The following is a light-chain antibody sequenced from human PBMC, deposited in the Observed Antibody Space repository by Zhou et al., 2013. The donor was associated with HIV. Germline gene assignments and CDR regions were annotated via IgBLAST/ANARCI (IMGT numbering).Light chain of an antibody. V-gene: IGKV1-5*03. CDR1: QSISNW. J-gene: IGKJ4*01. CDR2: KAS. Sequence: DIQMTQSPSTLSASVGDRVTITCRASQSISNWLAWYQQKPGKAPQLLIYKASILESGVPSRFSGSGSGTEFTLTISSLQPDDFATYYCQQLNTYPLTFGGGTKVEIK. CDR3: QQLNTYPLT.